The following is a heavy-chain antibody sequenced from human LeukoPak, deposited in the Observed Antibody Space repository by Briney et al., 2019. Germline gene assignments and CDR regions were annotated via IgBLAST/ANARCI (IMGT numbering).Heavy chain of an antibody. CDR2: INPSGGST. CDR3: ASDAGIVGATPRYYFDY. J-gene: IGHJ4*02. D-gene: IGHD1-26*01. CDR1: GYTFSSYV. Sequence: ASVKVSCKASGYTFSSYVISWVRQAPGQGLEWMGIINPSGGSTSYAQKFQGRVTMTRDMSTSTVYMELSSLRSEDTAVYYCASDAGIVGATPRYYFDYWGQGTLVTVSS. V-gene: IGHV1-46*01.